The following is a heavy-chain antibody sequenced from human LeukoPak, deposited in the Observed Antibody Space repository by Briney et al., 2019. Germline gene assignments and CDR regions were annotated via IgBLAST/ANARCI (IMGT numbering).Heavy chain of an antibody. D-gene: IGHD6-19*01. CDR2: ISWNSGSI. CDR3: ATAIAVAVDY. V-gene: IGHV3-9*01. J-gene: IGHJ4*02. Sequence: PGRSLRLSCAASGFTFDDYAMHWVRQAPGKGLEWVSGISWNSGSIGYADSVKGRFTISRDNSKNTLYLQMNSLRAEDTAVYYCATAIAVAVDYWGQGTLVTVSS. CDR1: GFTFDDYA.